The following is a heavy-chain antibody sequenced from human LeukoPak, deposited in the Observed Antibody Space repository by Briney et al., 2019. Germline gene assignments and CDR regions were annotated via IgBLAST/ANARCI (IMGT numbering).Heavy chain of an antibody. CDR1: GYSISSGYY. Sequence: SETLSLTCTVSGYSISSGYYWGWIRQPPGKGLEWIGTIYHSGSTYYNPSLKSRVTISVDTSKNQFSLKLTSVTAADTAMYYCARVRGYCSSTICYRYYFDYWGQGTLVTVSS. CDR2: IYHSGST. CDR3: ARVRGYCSSTICYRYYFDY. D-gene: IGHD2-2*01. J-gene: IGHJ4*02. V-gene: IGHV4-38-2*02.